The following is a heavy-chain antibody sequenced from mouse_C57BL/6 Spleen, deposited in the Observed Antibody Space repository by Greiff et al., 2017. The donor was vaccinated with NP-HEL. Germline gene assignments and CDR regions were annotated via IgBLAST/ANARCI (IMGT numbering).Heavy chain of an antibody. CDR1: GYAFSSYW. CDR3: ARHSNPYYFDY. V-gene: IGHV1-80*01. CDR2: IYPGDGDT. D-gene: IGHD2-5*01. Sequence: VKLQQSGAELVKPGASVKISCKASGYAFSSYWMNWVKQRPGKGLEWIGQIYPGDGDTNYNGKFKGKATLTADKSSSTAYMQLSSLTSEDSAVYFCARHSNPYYFDYWGQGTTLTVSS. J-gene: IGHJ2*01.